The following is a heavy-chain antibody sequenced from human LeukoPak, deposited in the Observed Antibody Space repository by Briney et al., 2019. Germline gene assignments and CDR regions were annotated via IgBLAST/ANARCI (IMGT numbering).Heavy chain of an antibody. D-gene: IGHD3-22*01. CDR3: AKARSSGYYADFDY. CDR2: ISSSSSTI. V-gene: IGHV3-48*04. CDR1: GFTFSSYS. Sequence: PGGSLRLSCAASGFTFSSYSMNWVRQAPGMGLEWVSYISSSSSTIYYADSVKGRFTISRDNAKNSLYLQMNSLRAEDTAVYYCAKARSSGYYADFDYWGQGTLVTVSS. J-gene: IGHJ4*02.